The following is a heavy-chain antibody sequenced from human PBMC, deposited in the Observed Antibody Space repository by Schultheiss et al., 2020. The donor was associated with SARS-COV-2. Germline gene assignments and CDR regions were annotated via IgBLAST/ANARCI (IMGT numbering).Heavy chain of an antibody. V-gene: IGHV3-30-3*01. D-gene: IGHD1-26*01. CDR1: GFRFSDYY. CDR3: ARGPGVGFDV. Sequence: GGSLRLSCAASGFRFSDYYMGWIRQAPGKGLEWVAVISYDGSNKYYADSVKGRFTISRDNAKNTLYLQMNSLRAEDTAMYYCARGPGVGFDVWGQGTMVTVSS. CDR2: ISYDGSNK. J-gene: IGHJ3*01.